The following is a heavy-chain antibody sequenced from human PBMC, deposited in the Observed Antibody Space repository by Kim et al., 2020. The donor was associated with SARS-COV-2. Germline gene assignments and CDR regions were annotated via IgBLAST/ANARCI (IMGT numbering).Heavy chain of an antibody. V-gene: IGHV3-9*01. Sequence: GGSLRLSCAASGFTFDDYAMHWVRQAPGKGLEWVSGISWNSGSIGYADSVKGRFTISRDNAKNSLYLQMNSLRAEDTALYYCAKDMGGWLVREFDYWGQGTLVTVSS. D-gene: IGHD6-19*01. J-gene: IGHJ4*02. CDR2: ISWNSGSI. CDR3: AKDMGGWLVREFDY. CDR1: GFTFDDYA.